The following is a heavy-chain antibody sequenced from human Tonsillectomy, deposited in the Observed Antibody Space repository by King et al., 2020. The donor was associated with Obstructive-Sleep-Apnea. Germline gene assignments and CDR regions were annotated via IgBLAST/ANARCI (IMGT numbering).Heavy chain of an antibody. Sequence: VQLQESGPGLVRPSGTLSLTCAVSGGSISRSHWWSWVRQPPGEGLEGIGGIYSGGTNFNPSPKTRVTISADMSKNQISLKLTSVTAADTAVYYCAREAISGWYSFDYWGQGALVTVSS. CDR2: IYSGGT. V-gene: IGHV4-4*02. CDR1: GGSISRSHW. J-gene: IGHJ4*02. CDR3: AREAISGWYSFDY. D-gene: IGHD6-19*01.